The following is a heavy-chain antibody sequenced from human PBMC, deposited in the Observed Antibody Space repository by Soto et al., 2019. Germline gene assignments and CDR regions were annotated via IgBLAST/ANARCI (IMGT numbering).Heavy chain of an antibody. V-gene: IGHV1-69*13. CDR2: IIPIFGTA. Sequence: SVKVSCKASGGTFSSYAISWVRQAPGQGLEWMGGIIPIFGTANYAQKFQGRVTITADESTSTAYMELSSLRSEDTAMYYCARCSSSWYGTYYYYYYGMDVWGQGTTVTVSS. D-gene: IGHD6-13*01. J-gene: IGHJ6*02. CDR3: ARCSSSWYGTYYYYYYGMDV. CDR1: GGTFSSYA.